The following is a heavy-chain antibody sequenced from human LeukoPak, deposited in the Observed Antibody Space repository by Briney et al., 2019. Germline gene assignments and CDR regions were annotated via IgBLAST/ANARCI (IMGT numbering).Heavy chain of an antibody. CDR1: GFTFSNYA. J-gene: IGHJ4*02. Sequence: GRPLRLSCAASGFTFSNYAMHWVRQAPGKGLEWVAVISYDGSDKFYADSVKGRFTISRVDSKNTLYLQMNSLRPDDTAVYYCANSAWVAYDSSSYYQFDYWGQGTLVTVSS. CDR3: ANSAWVAYDSSSYYQFDY. CDR2: ISYDGSDK. V-gene: IGHV3-30*18. D-gene: IGHD3-22*01.